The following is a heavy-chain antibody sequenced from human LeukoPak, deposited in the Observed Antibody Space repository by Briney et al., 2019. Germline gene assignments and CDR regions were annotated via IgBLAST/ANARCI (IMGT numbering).Heavy chain of an antibody. D-gene: IGHD1-1*01. Sequence: KPGGSLRLSCSASGFTFSSYAMHWVRQAPGKGLEYVSAISSNGGSRYYADSVKGRFTISRDNSKNTLYLQMSSLRAEDTAVYYCVVQGWVFRAPTQYYFDYWGQGTLVTVSS. V-gene: IGHV3-64D*06. J-gene: IGHJ4*02. CDR2: ISSNGGSR. CDR3: VVQGWVFRAPTQYYFDY. CDR1: GFTFSSYA.